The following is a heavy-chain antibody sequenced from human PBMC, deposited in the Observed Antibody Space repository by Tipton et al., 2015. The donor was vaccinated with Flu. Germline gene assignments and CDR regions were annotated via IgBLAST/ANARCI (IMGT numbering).Heavy chain of an antibody. V-gene: IGHV4-39*01. Sequence: TLSLTCTVSGGSISSSSYYWGWIRQPPGKGLEWIGSIYYSGSTYYNPSLKSRVTISVDTSKNQFSLKLSSVTAADTAVYYCARHIIAVAGPGPTENWFDPWGQGTLVTVSS. CDR1: GGSISSSSYY. D-gene: IGHD6-19*01. J-gene: IGHJ5*02. CDR3: ARHIIAVAGPGPTENWFDP. CDR2: IYYSGST.